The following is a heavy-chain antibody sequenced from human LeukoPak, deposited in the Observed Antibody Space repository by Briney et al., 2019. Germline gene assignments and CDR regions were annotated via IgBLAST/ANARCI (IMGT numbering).Heavy chain of an antibody. CDR1: GGSISSSSYY. CDR2: IYYSGST. J-gene: IGHJ4*02. D-gene: IGHD3-10*01. Sequence: SETLSLTCTVSGGSISSSSYYWGWIRQPPGKGLEWIGSIYYSGSTYYNPSLKSRVTISVDTSKNQFSLKLSSVTAADTAVYYCAGDMVRGVILRRVLEYWGQGTLVTVPS. CDR3: AGDMVRGVILRRVLEY. V-gene: IGHV4-39*07.